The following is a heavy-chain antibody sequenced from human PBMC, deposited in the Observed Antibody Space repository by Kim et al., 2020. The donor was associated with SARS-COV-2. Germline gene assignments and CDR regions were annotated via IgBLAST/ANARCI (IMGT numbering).Heavy chain of an antibody. Sequence: GGSLRLSCAASGFTFSSYAMSWVRQAPGKGLEWVSAISGSGGSTYYADSVKGRFTISRDNSKNTLYLQMNSLRAEDTAVYYCAKDEPSSTVYYYYYYGMDDWGQGTTVTVSS. CDR2: ISGSGGST. CDR1: GFTFSSYA. CDR3: AKDEPSSTVYYYYYYGMDD. V-gene: IGHV3-23*01. J-gene: IGHJ6*02. D-gene: IGHD2-2*01.